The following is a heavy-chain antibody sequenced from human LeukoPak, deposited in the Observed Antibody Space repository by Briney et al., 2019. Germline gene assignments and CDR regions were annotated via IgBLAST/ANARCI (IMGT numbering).Heavy chain of an antibody. J-gene: IGHJ4*02. Sequence: ASVKVSCKASGYTFTDYYFHWVRQAPGQGLEWMGWINPNSGVTYSAQKFQGRVTLTRDTSISTAYMELRSLGSDDTAVYYCARGGGFGDLTFNHWGQGTLVTVSS. CDR3: ARGGGFGDLTFNH. CDR2: INPNSGVT. CDR1: GYTFTDYY. D-gene: IGHD2-15*01. V-gene: IGHV1-2*02.